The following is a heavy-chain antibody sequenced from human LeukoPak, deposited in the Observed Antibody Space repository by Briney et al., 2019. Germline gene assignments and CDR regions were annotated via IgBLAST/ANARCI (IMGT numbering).Heavy chain of an antibody. J-gene: IGHJ5*02. CDR1: GYTFTSYD. D-gene: IGHD3-22*01. Sequence: ASVKVSCKASGYTFTSYDINWVRQATGQGLEWMGWMYPNSGNTGYAQKFQGRVTMTRNTSISTAYMELSSLRSEDTAVYYCARRRIVVGWFDPWGQGTLVTVSS. CDR3: ARRRIVVGWFDP. V-gene: IGHV1-8*01. CDR2: MYPNSGNT.